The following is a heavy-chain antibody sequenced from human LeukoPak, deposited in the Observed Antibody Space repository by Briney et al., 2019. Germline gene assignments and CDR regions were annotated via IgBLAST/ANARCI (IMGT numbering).Heavy chain of an antibody. D-gene: IGHD3-22*01. CDR2: IYYSGST. CDR1: GGSISSYY. Sequence: SETLSLTCTVSGGSISSYYWSWIRQPPGKGLEWIGYIYYSGSTNYNPSLKSRVTISVDTSKNQFSLKLSSVTAADTAVYYCARDSGDSSGYYNYWYFDLWGRGTLVTVSS. CDR3: ARDSGDSSGYYNYWYFDL. V-gene: IGHV4-59*01. J-gene: IGHJ2*01.